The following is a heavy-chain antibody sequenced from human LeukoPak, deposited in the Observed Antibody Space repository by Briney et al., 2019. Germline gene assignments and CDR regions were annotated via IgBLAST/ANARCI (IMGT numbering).Heavy chain of an antibody. CDR2: ISRRDDYT. J-gene: IGHJ4*02. Sequence: GGSLRLSCAASGFAFSSYAMSWVRQPPGKGLEWVSVISRRDDYTYYADSVKGRFTISRDNSKNTLYLQMDSLRAEDTAVYYCARDEHQFYHSSTGRFDYWGQGTLVTVSS. CDR1: GFAFSSYA. D-gene: IGHD2-8*02. V-gene: IGHV3-23*01. CDR3: ARDEHQFYHSSTGRFDY.